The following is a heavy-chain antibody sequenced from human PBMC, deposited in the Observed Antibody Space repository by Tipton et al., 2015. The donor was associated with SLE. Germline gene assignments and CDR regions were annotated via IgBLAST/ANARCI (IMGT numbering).Heavy chain of an antibody. CDR3: ARERTTVVTRHYFDY. CDR1: GFTFTNYA. V-gene: IGHV3-23*01. J-gene: IGHJ4*02. CDR2: ISGSAGTT. D-gene: IGHD4-23*01. Sequence: SLRLSCAASGFTFTNYAMSWVRQAPGKGLEWVSCISGSAGTTHYADSVKGRLAISRDNSKNTLNLQMKRLRAEDTAVYYCARERTTVVTRHYFDYWGQGILVTVSS.